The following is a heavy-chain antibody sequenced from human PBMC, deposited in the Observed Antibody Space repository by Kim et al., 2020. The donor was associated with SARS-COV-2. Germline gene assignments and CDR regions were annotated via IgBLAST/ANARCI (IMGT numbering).Heavy chain of an antibody. CDR1: GGSISSSGSY. D-gene: IGHD3-10*01. V-gene: IGHV4-39*01. CDR2: IYYRGST. Sequence: SETLSLTCTVSGGSISSSGSYWGWIRQPPGKGLEWIATIYYRGSTYYNPSLKSRFAISVDTSKNQFSLKVNSVTTADTAVYYCARQNPYGSGSYAPFYFDSWGQGTLVTVSS. CDR3: ARQNPYGSGSYAPFYFDS. J-gene: IGHJ4*02.